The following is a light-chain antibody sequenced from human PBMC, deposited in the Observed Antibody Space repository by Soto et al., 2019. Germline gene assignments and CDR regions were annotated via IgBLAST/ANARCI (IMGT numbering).Light chain of an antibody. CDR2: KAS. J-gene: IGKJ1*01. Sequence: DIQMTQSPSSLSASVGDRVTIICRASQSISSWLSWYQQEPGKPPKLLIYKASSLESGVPSRFGGSGSGTEFTLTISSLQPDDFATYYCQQYNSYWTFGQGTKVDIK. CDR3: QQYNSYWT. CDR1: QSISSW. V-gene: IGKV1-5*03.